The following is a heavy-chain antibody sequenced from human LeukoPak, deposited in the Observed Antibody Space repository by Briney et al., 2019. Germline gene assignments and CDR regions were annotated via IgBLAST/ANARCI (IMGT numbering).Heavy chain of an antibody. J-gene: IGHJ4*02. V-gene: IGHV4-59*12. CDR3: ARSPIPLLYFDY. CDR2: IYYSGST. D-gene: IGHD2-2*02. CDR1: GGSISSYY. Sequence: PSETLSLTCTVSGGSISSYYWSWIRQPPGKGLEWIGSIYYSGSTYYNPSLKSRVTISVDTSQNQFSLKLSSVTAADTAVYYCARSPIPLLYFDYWGQGTLVTVSS.